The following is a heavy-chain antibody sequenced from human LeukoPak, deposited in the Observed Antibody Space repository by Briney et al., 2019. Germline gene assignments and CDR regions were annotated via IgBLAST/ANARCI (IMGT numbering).Heavy chain of an antibody. Sequence: SETLSLTCAVYGGSFSNYYWSWIGQPPGKGLEWIGEIIPSGSINYNPSLKSRVAISVDTSQNQFSLKLSSVTAADTAVYYCARQDYRDSSGHNWFDPWGQGTQVTVSS. CDR1: GGSFSNYY. V-gene: IGHV4-34*12. D-gene: IGHD3-22*01. J-gene: IGHJ5*02. CDR2: IIPSGSI. CDR3: ARQDYRDSSGHNWFDP.